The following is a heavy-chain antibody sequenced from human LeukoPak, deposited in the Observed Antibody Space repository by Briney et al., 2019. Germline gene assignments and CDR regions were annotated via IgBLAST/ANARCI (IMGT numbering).Heavy chain of an antibody. Sequence: GGSLRLSCAASGFTFSSYAMSWVRQAPGKGLEWVSAISGSGGSTYYADSVKGRFTISRDNSKNTLYLRMNSLRAEDTAVYYCAKDRDLYSSSWAIDYWGQGTLVTVSS. CDR2: ISGSGGST. D-gene: IGHD6-13*01. J-gene: IGHJ4*02. CDR1: GFTFSSYA. V-gene: IGHV3-23*01. CDR3: AKDRDLYSSSWAIDY.